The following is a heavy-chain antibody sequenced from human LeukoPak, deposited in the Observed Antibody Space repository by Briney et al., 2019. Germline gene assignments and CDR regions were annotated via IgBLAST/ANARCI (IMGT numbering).Heavy chain of an antibody. J-gene: IGHJ4*02. V-gene: IGHV3-23*01. CDR2: IGGSGGSA. CDR1: GFTFGSYT. Sequence: PGGSLRLSCAASGFTFGSYTMSWVRQAPGKGLEWVSAIGGSGGSAYYADSVKGRFTISRDNSKNTLYLQMNSLRAEDTAVYYCARSNSSSWFFFDYWGQGTLVTVSS. D-gene: IGHD6-13*01. CDR3: ARSNSSSWFFFDY.